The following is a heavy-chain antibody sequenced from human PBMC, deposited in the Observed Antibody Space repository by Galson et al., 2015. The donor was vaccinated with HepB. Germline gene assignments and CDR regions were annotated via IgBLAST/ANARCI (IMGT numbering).Heavy chain of an antibody. CDR2: IKSKTDGGTT. CDR3: TTDWGYCSSTSCYGHYYDYYMDV. Sequence: WIRQAPGKGLEWVGRIKSKTDGGTTDYAAPVKGRFTISRDDSKKTLYLQINSLKIEDTAVYYCTTDWGYCSSTSCYGHYYDYYMDVWGKGTAVTVSS. J-gene: IGHJ6*03. D-gene: IGHD2-2*01. V-gene: IGHV3-15*01.